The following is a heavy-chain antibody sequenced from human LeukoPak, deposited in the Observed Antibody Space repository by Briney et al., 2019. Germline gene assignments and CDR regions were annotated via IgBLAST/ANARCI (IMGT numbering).Heavy chain of an antibody. CDR2: INHSGST. J-gene: IGHJ5*02. D-gene: IGHD2-2*01. CDR3: ASLGYCSSTSCYWFDP. Sequence: SETLSLTCAVYGGSFSGYYWSWIRQPPGKGLEWIGEINHSGSTNYNPSLKSRVTISVDTSKNQFSLKLSFVTAADTAVYYCASLGYCSSTSCYWFDPWGQGTLVTVSS. V-gene: IGHV4-34*01. CDR1: GGSFSGYY.